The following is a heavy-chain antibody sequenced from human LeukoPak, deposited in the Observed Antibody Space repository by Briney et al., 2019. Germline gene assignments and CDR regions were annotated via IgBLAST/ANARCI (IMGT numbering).Heavy chain of an antibody. V-gene: IGHV1-69*04. CDR2: IIPILGIA. D-gene: IGHD5-12*01. CDR3: ARSRKDIVATMFDY. CDR1: GGTFSSYA. J-gene: IGHJ4*02. Sequence: ASVKVSCKASGGTFSSYAISWVRQAPGQGLEWMGRIIPILGIANYAQKFQGRVTITADKSTSTAYMELSSLRSEDTAVYYCARSRKDIVATMFDYWGQGTLVTVSS.